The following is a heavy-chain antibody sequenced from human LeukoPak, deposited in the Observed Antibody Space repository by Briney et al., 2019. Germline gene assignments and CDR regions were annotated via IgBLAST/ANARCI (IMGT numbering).Heavy chain of an antibody. CDR1: GFTFSSNG. V-gene: IGHV3-23*01. CDR2: ISATTGGT. J-gene: IGHJ4*02. CDR3: ARGSGSNDY. D-gene: IGHD3-10*01. Sequence: PGGTLRLSCAASGFTFSSNGMSWVRQAPGKGLEWVSGISATTGGTYYADSVKGRFTISRDNARNSLYLQMNSLRAEDTAVYYCARGSGSNDYWGQGTLVTVSS.